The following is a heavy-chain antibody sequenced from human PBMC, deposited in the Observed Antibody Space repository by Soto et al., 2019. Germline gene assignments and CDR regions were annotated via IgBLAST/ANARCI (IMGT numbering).Heavy chain of an antibody. V-gene: IGHV4-34*01. D-gene: IGHD4-4*01. CDR2: INHSGST. CDR1: GGSISSYY. J-gene: IGHJ4*02. Sequence: ETLSLTCTVSGGSISSYYWSWIRQPPGKGLEWIGEINHSGSTNYNPSLKSRVTISVDTSKNQFSLKLSSVTAADTAVYYCARRIYRTQTTGGYYFDYWGQGTLVTVSS. CDR3: ARRIYRTQTTGGYYFDY.